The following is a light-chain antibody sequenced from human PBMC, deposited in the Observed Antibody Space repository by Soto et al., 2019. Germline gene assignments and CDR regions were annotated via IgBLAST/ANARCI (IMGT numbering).Light chain of an antibody. CDR1: QSVSSSY. V-gene: IGKV3-20*01. CDR2: GAS. J-gene: IGKJ1*01. Sequence: DIVLTQSPGTLSLSPGERATLSCRASQSVSSSYLAWYQQKPGQAPRLLIYGASSRATGIPDRFSGSGSGTDFTLTTIRLQPEDFAVYYCQQCGSPPPGTFGQGTKVEI. CDR3: QQCGSPPPGT.